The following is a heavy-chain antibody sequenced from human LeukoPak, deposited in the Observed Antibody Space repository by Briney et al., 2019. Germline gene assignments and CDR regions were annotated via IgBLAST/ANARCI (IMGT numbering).Heavy chain of an antibody. Sequence: GGSLSLSCAASGFTVSSNYMSWVRQAPGKGLEWVSVIYSGGSTYYADSVKGRFTISRDNSKNTLYLQMNSLRAEDTAVYYCARDILSQGPDAFDIWGQGTMVTVSS. V-gene: IGHV3-53*01. J-gene: IGHJ3*02. D-gene: IGHD2/OR15-2a*01. CDR3: ARDILSQGPDAFDI. CDR2: IYSGGST. CDR1: GFTVSSNY.